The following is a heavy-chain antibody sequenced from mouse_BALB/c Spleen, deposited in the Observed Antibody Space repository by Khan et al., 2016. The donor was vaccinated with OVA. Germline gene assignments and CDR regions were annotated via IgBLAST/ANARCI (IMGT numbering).Heavy chain of an antibody. CDR1: GYTFINYW. Sequence: VELQQSGAELAKPGASVKMSCKASGYTFINYWILWVKQRPGQGLEWIGYINPSIGYTENNQNFKDKATLTADKSSSTAYMQLSSLTSEDSAVXCGTRRGLRWDFDYWGQGTTLTVSS. CDR2: INPSIGYT. D-gene: IGHD1-1*01. CDR3: TRRGLRWDFDY. V-gene: IGHV1-7*01. J-gene: IGHJ2*01.